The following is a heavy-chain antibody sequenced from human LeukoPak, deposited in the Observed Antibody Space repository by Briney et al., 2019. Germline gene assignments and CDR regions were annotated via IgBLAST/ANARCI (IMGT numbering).Heavy chain of an antibody. D-gene: IGHD1-26*01. CDR1: GGSISSSSDY. Sequence: KPSETLSLTCTVSGGSISSSSDYWGWIRQPPGKGLEWIGSIYYSGSTYNNPSLKSRVTISVDTSKNQFSLRVSSVTAADTAVYYCARGRSNYYGMDVWGQGTTVTVSS. CDR3: ARGRSNYYGMDV. V-gene: IGHV4-39*07. J-gene: IGHJ6*02. CDR2: IYYSGST.